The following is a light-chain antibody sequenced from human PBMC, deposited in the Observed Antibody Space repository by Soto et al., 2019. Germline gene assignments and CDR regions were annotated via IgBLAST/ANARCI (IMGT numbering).Light chain of an antibody. CDR2: AAS. CDR3: QKYNVSPWA. CDR1: QDISKD. Sequence: DIQMTQSPSSLSASIGDRVTITCRASQDISKDLAWYQQKPGKVPKLLIYAASTLQSGFPSRFSGSGSGTDFTLTISSLQPEDVATYYCQKYNVSPWAFGQGSKVGIK. V-gene: IGKV1-27*01. J-gene: IGKJ1*01.